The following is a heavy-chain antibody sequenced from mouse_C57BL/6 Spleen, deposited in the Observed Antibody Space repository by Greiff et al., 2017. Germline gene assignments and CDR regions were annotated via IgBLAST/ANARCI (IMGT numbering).Heavy chain of an antibody. CDR3: ANDYDKRGFGY. CDR1: GYSITSGYY. CDR2: ISYDGSN. J-gene: IGHJ2*01. D-gene: IGHD2-4*01. Sequence: EVKLQESGPGLVKPSQSLSLTCSVTGYSITSGYYWNWIRQFPGNKLEWMGYISYDGSNNYNPSLKNRISITRDTSKNQFFLKLNSVTTEDTATYYCANDYDKRGFGYWGQGTTLTVSS. V-gene: IGHV3-6*01.